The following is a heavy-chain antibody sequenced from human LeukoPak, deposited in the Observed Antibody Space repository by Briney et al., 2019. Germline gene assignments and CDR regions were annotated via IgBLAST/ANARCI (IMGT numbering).Heavy chain of an antibody. Sequence: PSEPLSLTCTVFGVSISSFYWSWIRQPAGKGLQWIGRIYTSGSTNYSPSLRSRVTMSVDTSKDQFSLKLNSVTAADTAVYFCARGPDWPIDSWGQGTLVTVSS. D-gene: IGHD3-9*01. J-gene: IGHJ4*02. CDR1: GVSISSFY. V-gene: IGHV4-4*07. CDR2: IYTSGST. CDR3: ARGPDWPIDS.